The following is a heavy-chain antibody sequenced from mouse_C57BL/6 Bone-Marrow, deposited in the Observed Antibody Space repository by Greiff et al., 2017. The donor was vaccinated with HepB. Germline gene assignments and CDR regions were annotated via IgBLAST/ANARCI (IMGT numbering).Heavy chain of an antibody. Sequence: EVQLVESGGGLVQPKGSLKLSCAASGFSFNTYAMNWVRQAPGKGLEWVARIRSKSNNYATYYADSVKDRFTISRDDSESMLYLQMNNLKTEDTAMYYCVGDYDDAMDYWGQGTSVTVSS. V-gene: IGHV10-1*01. D-gene: IGHD2-4*01. CDR1: GFSFNTYA. CDR2: IRSKSNNYAT. J-gene: IGHJ4*01. CDR3: VGDYDDAMDY.